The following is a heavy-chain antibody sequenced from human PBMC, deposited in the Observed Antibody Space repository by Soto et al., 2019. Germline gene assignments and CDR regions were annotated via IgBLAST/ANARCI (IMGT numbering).Heavy chain of an antibody. D-gene: IGHD3-10*01. CDR1: GFTFSGSA. Sequence: PGGSLRLSCAASGFTFSGSAMHWVRQASGKGLEWVGRIRSKANSYATAYAAPVKGRFTISRDDSKNTAYLQMNSLRTEDTAVYYCTFNYFGSGSFSYRGQGTPVTVSS. CDR3: TFNYFGSGSFSY. CDR2: IRSKANSYAT. V-gene: IGHV3-73*01. J-gene: IGHJ1*01.